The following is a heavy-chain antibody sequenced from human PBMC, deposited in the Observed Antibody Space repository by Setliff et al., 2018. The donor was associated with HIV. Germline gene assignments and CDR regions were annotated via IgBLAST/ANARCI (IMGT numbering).Heavy chain of an antibody. V-gene: IGHV3-23*01. D-gene: IGHD2-2*01. CDR1: GFSFNNFA. Sequence: PGGSLRLSCAASGFSFNNFAMSWVRQAPGKGLEWVSTLTVGGGTVYADSVKGRFTISGDVSKNTLYLQMNSLRAEDTALYYCTRVKRGIPPSYWGQGTLVTVSS. CDR2: LTVGGGT. CDR3: TRVKRGIPPSY. J-gene: IGHJ4*02.